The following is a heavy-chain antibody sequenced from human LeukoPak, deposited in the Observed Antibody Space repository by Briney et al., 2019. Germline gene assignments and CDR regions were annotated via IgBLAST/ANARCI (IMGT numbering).Heavy chain of an antibody. V-gene: IGHV4-59*01. CDR3: ARGRYSEIDY. J-gene: IGHJ4*02. CDR1: GGSISSYY. CDR2: IYYSGST. D-gene: IGHD1-1*01. Sequence: KPSETLSLTCTVSGGSISSYYWSWIRQPPGKGLEWIGYIYYSGSTNYNPSLKSRVTISVDTSKNQFSLKLSSVAAADTAVYYCARGRYSEIDYWGQGTLVTVSS.